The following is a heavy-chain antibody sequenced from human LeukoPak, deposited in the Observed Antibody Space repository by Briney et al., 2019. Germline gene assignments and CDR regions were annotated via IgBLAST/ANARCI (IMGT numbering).Heavy chain of an antibody. CDR3: ARGARYFDY. V-gene: IGHV3-48*01. Sequence: GGSLRLSCAASGFTFSSYGINWVRQAPGKGLEWVSYISSSSSTIYYAGSVKGRFTISRDNAKNSLYLQMNSLRAADTAVYYCARGARYFDYWGQGTLVTVSS. CDR2: ISSSSSTI. CDR1: GFTFSSYG. J-gene: IGHJ4*02.